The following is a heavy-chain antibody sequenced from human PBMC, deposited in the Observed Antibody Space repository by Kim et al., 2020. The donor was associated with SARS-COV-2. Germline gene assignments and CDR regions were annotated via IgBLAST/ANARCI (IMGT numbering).Heavy chain of an antibody. D-gene: IGHD3-10*01. J-gene: IGHJ4*02. Sequence: SETLSLTCTVSGGSISSYYWSWIRQPAGKGLEWIGRIYTSGSTNYNPSLKSRVTMSVDTSKNQFSLKLSSVTAADTAVYYCTITLWPLGYSDPRIVDYWGQGTLVTVSS. V-gene: IGHV4-4*07. CDR1: GGSISSYY. CDR3: TITLWPLGYSDPRIVDY. CDR2: IYTSGST.